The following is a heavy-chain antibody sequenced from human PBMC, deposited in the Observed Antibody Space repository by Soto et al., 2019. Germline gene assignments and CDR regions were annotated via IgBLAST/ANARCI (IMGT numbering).Heavy chain of an antibody. J-gene: IGHJ6*02. Sequence: GGSLRLSCAASGLTFSSYAMSWVRQAPGKGLEWVSAISGSGGSTYYADSVEVRFTISRDNSKNTLFLQMNSLRAEDTAVYYCAKQRPFSGYYHGLDVWGQGTTVTVSS. CDR3: AKQRPFSGYYHGLDV. CDR2: ISGSGGST. CDR1: GLTFSSYA. V-gene: IGHV3-23*01. D-gene: IGHD3-10*01.